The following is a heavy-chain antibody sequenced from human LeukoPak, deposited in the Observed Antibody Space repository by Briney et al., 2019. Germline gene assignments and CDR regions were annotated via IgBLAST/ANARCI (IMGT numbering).Heavy chain of an antibody. D-gene: IGHD3-22*01. CDR3: ARSRYYDYSIDY. CDR1: GFSFSSYS. V-gene: IGHV3-48*02. Sequence: GGSLRLSCAAPGFSFSSYSMNWVRQAPGKGLEWVSYISSSSSTIYYADSVKGRFTISRDNAENSLYLQMNSLRDEDTAVFYCARSRYYDYSIDYWGQGTLVTVSS. J-gene: IGHJ4*02. CDR2: ISSSSSTI.